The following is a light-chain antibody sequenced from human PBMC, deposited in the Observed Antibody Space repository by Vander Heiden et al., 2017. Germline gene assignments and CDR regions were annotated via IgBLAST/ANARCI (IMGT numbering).Light chain of an antibody. CDR2: KAS. J-gene: IGKJ1*01. V-gene: IGKV1-5*03. CDR3: QQYNSYSWA. Sequence: DIQMTQSPSTLSASVGDRVTITCRASQSISSWLAWYQQKPRKAPKLLIYKASSLESGVPSRFTGSASGTEFTLTISSLQPDDFATYYCQQYNSYSWAFGQGSKVELQ. CDR1: QSISSW.